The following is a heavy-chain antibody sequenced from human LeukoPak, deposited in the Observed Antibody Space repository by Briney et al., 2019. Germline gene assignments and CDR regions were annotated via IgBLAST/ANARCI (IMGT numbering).Heavy chain of an antibody. D-gene: IGHD4-17*01. V-gene: IGHV3-23*01. Sequence: PGGSLRLSCAASGFTLSSYAMSWVRQAPGKGLEWVSTISGSGGSIYNTDSVKGRFTISRDNSKNTLYLQMNSLRAEDTAVYYCAKERVTVTTDYFDHWGQGALVTVSS. CDR2: ISGSGGSI. CDR1: GFTLSSYA. J-gene: IGHJ4*02. CDR3: AKERVTVTTDYFDH.